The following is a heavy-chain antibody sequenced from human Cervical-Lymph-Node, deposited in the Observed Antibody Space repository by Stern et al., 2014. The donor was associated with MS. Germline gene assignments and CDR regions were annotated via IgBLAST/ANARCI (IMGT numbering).Heavy chain of an antibody. CDR3: VRDGTFNSGFDY. D-gene: IGHD1-26*01. CDR1: GFTFTNYW. Sequence: EVQLGESGGGLVQPGGSLRLSCAASGFTFTNYWMNWVRQAPGEGLECVASIKQDGSEKYYVASVKGRFTISRDNAMRSLDLQMNSLRAEDTAVYYCVRDGTFNSGFDYWGQGTLVAVSS. J-gene: IGHJ4*02. CDR2: IKQDGSEK. V-gene: IGHV3-7*01.